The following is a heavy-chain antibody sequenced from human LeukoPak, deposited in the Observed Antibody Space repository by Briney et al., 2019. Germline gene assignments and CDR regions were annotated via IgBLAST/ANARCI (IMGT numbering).Heavy chain of an antibody. CDR1: GGSFSGYY. J-gene: IGHJ6*02. CDR3: ATITPINMVPGVYGMDV. V-gene: IGHV4-34*01. CDR2: INHSGST. Sequence: PSETLSLTCAVYGGSFSGYYLSWIRQPPGKGLEWVGEINHSGSTNYNPSLKSRRTISVDTSKNQFSLKLSSVTAADTAVYYCATITPINMVPGVYGMDVWGQGTTVTVSS. D-gene: IGHD3-10*01.